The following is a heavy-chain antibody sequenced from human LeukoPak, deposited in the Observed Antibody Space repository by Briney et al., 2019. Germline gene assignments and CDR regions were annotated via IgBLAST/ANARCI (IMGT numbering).Heavy chain of an antibody. CDR3: AGHHPRNTVDF. D-gene: IGHD2/OR15-2a*01. CDR2: ISDIGSI. V-gene: IGHV4-59*08. Sequence: PETLSLTCTVSGGSISSYYWSWIRQPPGKGLEWIAYISDIGSINYNPSLRSRVTISLDTSKNQFSLRLSSVTAADTAVYYCAGHHPRNTVDFWGQGTLVTVSS. CDR1: GGSISSYY. J-gene: IGHJ4*02.